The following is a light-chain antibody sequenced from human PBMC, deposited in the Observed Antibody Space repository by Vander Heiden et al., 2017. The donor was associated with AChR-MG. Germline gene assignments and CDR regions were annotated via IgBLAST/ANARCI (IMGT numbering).Light chain of an antibody. V-gene: IGKV3-20*01. CDR3: QQYGSSLLT. CDR1: QSVSSSY. J-gene: IGKJ4*01. CDR2: GAS. Sequence: EIVFSHSPGTLSLSPGERATLSCRASQSVSSSYLAWYQQRPGQAPRLLIYGASSRATGIPDRFSGSGSGPDFTLTISRLEPEDFAVYYCQQYGSSLLTFGGGTKVEIK.